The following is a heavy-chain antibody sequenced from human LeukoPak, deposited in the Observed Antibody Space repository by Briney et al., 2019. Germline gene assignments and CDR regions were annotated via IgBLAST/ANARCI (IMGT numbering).Heavy chain of an antibody. CDR2: ISSSSSYI. V-gene: IGHV3-21*01. CDR3: LRDSVSPEMASIFPFDH. D-gene: IGHD5-24*01. J-gene: IGHJ4*02. Sequence: PGGSLRLSCAASGFTFSSYSMNWVRQAPGKGLEWVSSISSSSSYIHYADSVKGRFTISRDNAKNSLYLRMNSLIEEVVGSYYYLRDSVSPEMASIFPFDHWGQGTLVTVSS. CDR1: GFTFSSYS.